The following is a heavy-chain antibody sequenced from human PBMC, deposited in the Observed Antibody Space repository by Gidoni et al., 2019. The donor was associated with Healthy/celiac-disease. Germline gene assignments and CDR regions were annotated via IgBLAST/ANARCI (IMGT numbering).Heavy chain of an antibody. CDR3: ARDQNYYGSGSFGDRYYYYYGMDV. Sequence: EVQLVESGGGLVKPGGSLRLSWAASGFTCSSYRMTWVRQAPGKGLEWVSSISSSSSYIYYADSVKGRFTISRDNAKNSLYLQMNSLRAEDTAVYYCARDQNYYGSGSFGDRYYYYYGMDVWGQGTTVTVSS. CDR1: GFTCSSYR. J-gene: IGHJ6*02. CDR2: ISSSSSYI. V-gene: IGHV3-21*01. D-gene: IGHD3-10*01.